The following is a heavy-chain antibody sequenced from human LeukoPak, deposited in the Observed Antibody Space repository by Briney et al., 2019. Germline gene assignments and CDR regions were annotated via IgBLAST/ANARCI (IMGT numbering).Heavy chain of an antibody. J-gene: IGHJ4*02. Sequence: HPGGSLRLSCAASGFTFSSYGMHWVRQAPGKGLEWVAFIRYDGSNKYYADSVKGRFTISRDNSKNTLYLQMNSLRAEDTAVYYCAKDWVARRVGATTVYWGQGTLVTVSS. D-gene: IGHD1-26*01. CDR1: GFTFSSYG. CDR3: AKDWVARRVGATTVY. V-gene: IGHV3-30*02. CDR2: IRYDGSNK.